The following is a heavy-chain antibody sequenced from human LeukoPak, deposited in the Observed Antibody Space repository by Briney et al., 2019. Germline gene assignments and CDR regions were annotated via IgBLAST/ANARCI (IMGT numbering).Heavy chain of an antibody. CDR1: GFTFSSYW. V-gene: IGHV3-21*01. CDR2: ISTSSTYI. Sequence: GGSLRLSCAASGFTFSSYWMNWVRQAPGKGLEWVSSISTSSTYIYYADSVKGRFTISRDNAKNSLYLQMNSLRAEDTAVYYCARDLYRRQQLGLIDCWGQGTLVTVSS. CDR3: ARDLYRRQQLGLIDC. J-gene: IGHJ4*02. D-gene: IGHD6-13*01.